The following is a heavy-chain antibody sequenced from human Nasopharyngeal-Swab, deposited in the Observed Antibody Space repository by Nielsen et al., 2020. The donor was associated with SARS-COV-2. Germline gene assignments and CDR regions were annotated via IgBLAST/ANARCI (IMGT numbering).Heavy chain of an antibody. Sequence: GESLKISCKGSGYSFTSYWIGWVRQMPGKGLEWMGIIYPGDSDTRYSPSFQGQVTISADKSISTAYLQWSSLKASDTAMYYCARLKPSVVMVTTGGWFDPWGQGTLVTVSS. CDR3: ARLKPSVVMVTTGGWFDP. CDR1: GYSFTSYW. CDR2: IYPGDSDT. V-gene: IGHV5-51*01. D-gene: IGHD1-1*01. J-gene: IGHJ5*02.